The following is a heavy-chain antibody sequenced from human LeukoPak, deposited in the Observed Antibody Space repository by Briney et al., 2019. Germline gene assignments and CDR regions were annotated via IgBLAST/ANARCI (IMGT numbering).Heavy chain of an antibody. Sequence: SETLSLTCAVYGGSFSGYYWSWIRQPPGKGLEWIGEINHSGSTNYNPSLKSRVTISVDTSKNQFSPKLSSVTAADTAVYYCARPRRGYFQHWGQGTLVTVSS. CDR2: INHSGST. CDR3: ARPRRGYFQH. V-gene: IGHV4-34*01. CDR1: GGSFSGYY. J-gene: IGHJ1*01.